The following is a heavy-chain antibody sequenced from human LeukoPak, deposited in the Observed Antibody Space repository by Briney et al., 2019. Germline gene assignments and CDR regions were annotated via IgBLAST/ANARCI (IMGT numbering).Heavy chain of an antibody. CDR3: AIDLAGKGYDFDY. J-gene: IGHJ4*02. D-gene: IGHD1-1*01. CDR1: GGTFSSYA. Sequence: GSSVKVSCKASGGTFSSYAISWVRQAPGQGLEWMGRIIPILGMANYAQKFQGRVTITADKSTSTAYLELSSLRSEDTAVCYCAIDLAGKGYDFDYWGQRALVTVSS. V-gene: IGHV1-69*04. CDR2: IIPILGMA.